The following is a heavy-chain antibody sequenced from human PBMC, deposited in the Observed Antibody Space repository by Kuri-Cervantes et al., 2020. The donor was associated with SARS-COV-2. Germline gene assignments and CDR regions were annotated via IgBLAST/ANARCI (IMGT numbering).Heavy chain of an antibody. D-gene: IGHD1-1*01. CDR3: ARDSGDWNPDGLDI. Sequence: ASVKVSCKASGYTFTSYGISWVRQAPGQGLEWMGWLNPDTGNTGNAKKFQGRVTMATDTSINTAYMEVSSLTFEDTAIYYCARDSGDWNPDGLDIWGQGTTVTVSS. CDR1: GYTFTSYG. CDR2: LNPDTGNT. J-gene: IGHJ3*02. V-gene: IGHV1-8*02.